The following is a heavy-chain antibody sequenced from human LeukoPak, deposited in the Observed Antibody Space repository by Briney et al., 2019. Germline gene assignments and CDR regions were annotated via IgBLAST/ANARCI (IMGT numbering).Heavy chain of an antibody. Sequence: ASVKVSCKASGGTFSSYAISWVRQAPGQGLEWMGWINPNSGGTNYAQKFQGRVTMTRDTPTSTAYMELSRLRSDDTAVYYCARDRYCSSTSCYTTAYFQHWGQGTLVTVSS. J-gene: IGHJ1*01. V-gene: IGHV1-2*02. CDR2: INPNSGGT. D-gene: IGHD2-2*01. CDR3: ARDRYCSSTSCYTTAYFQH. CDR1: GGTFSSYA.